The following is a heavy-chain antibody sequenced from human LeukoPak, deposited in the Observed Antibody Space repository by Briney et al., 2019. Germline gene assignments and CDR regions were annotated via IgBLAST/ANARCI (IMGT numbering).Heavy chain of an antibody. V-gene: IGHV4-61*02. CDR2: IYTSGST. J-gene: IGHJ4*02. CDR1: GGSISSGSYY. CDR3: ARVLVVPAATIDY. D-gene: IGHD2-2*01. Sequence: SQTLSLTCTVSGGSISSGSYYWSWIRQPAGKGLEWIGRIYTSGSTNYNPSLKSRVTISVDTSKNQFSLKLSSVTAADTAVYYCARVLVVPAATIDYWGQGTLVTVSS.